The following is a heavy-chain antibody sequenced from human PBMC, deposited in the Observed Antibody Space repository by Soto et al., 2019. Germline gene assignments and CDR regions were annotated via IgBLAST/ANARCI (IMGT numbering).Heavy chain of an antibody. Sequence: EVQLVESGGGLVQPGGSLRLSCAASGFTFSSYSMNWVRQAPGKGLEWVSYISSSSSTIYYADSVKGRFTISRDNAKNSLYLQMNSLRDEDTAVYYCARDQIEGLIYGDSFGGMDVWGQGTTVTVSS. D-gene: IGHD4-17*01. J-gene: IGHJ6*02. CDR2: ISSSSSTI. CDR1: GFTFSSYS. CDR3: ARDQIEGLIYGDSFGGMDV. V-gene: IGHV3-48*02.